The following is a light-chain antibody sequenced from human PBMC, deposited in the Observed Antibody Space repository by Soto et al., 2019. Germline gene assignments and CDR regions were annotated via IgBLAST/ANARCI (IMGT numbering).Light chain of an antibody. CDR1: SSDVGGYNY. CDR3: SSYAGSSNV. CDR2: EVN. Sequence: QSVLTQPPSASVSPGQSVAISCTGTSSDVGGYNYVSWYQQHPGKAPKLMIYEVNKRPSGVPDRFSGSKSGNTASLTVSGFQAEDEADYYCSSYAGSSNVFGTGTNVTV. V-gene: IGLV2-8*01. J-gene: IGLJ1*01.